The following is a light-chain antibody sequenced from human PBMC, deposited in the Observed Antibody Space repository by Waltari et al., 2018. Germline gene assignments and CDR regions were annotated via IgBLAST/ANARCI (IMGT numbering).Light chain of an antibody. CDR2: RNN. CDR1: SSNTGSHS. J-gene: IGLJ2*01. CDR3: AAWDDSLSGPV. Sequence: QSVLTQPPSASGTPGRRVTISCSGSSSNTGSHSVYWYQQLPGTAPKLLIYRNNQRPSGVPDRFSGSKSGTSASLAISGLRSEDEADYYCAAWDDSLSGPVFGGGTKLTVL. V-gene: IGLV1-47*01.